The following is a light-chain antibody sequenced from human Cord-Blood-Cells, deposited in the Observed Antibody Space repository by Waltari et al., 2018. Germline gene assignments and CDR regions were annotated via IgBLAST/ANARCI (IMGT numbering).Light chain of an antibody. V-gene: IGKV1-5*03. CDR1: QSISSW. J-gene: IGKJ1*01. CDR3: QQYNSYSRT. Sequence: DIQMTQSPSTRSAYVGDRVTITCRASQSISSWLAWYQQKPGKAPKLLIYKASSLESGVPSRFSGSGSGTEFTLTISSLQPDDFATYYCQQYNSYSRTFGQGTKVEIK. CDR2: KAS.